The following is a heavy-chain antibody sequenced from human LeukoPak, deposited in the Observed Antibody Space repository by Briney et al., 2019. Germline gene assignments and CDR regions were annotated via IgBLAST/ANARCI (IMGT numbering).Heavy chain of an antibody. Sequence: VKPGGSLRLSCAASGFTFSSYSMNWVRQAPGKGLEWVSSISSSSSYIYYADSVKGRFTISRDNAKNSLYLQMNSLRAEDTAVYYCAVIQLWSGVDYWGQGTLVTVSS. V-gene: IGHV3-21*01. J-gene: IGHJ4*02. D-gene: IGHD5-18*01. CDR3: AVIQLWSGVDY. CDR2: ISSSSSYI. CDR1: GFTFSSYS.